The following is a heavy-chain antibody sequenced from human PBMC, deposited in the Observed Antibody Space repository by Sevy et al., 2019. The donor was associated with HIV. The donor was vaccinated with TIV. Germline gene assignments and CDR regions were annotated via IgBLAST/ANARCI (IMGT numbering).Heavy chain of an antibody. CDR3: ARDRVQAAGHFDY. D-gene: IGHD6-13*01. CDR2: IYSTGST. CDR1: GGSISRSY. J-gene: IGHJ4*02. V-gene: IGHV4-59*01. Sequence: SETLSLTCTVSGGSISRSYWSWIRQPPGKGLEWIADIYSTGSTNYNPSLKSRFIMSIDTSKNQFSLNLTSVTAADTATYYCARDRVQAAGHFDYWGQGTLVTVSS.